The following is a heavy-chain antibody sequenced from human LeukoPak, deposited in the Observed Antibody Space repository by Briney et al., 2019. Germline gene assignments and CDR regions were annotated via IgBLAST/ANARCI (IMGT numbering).Heavy chain of an antibody. J-gene: IGHJ4*02. V-gene: IGHV3-21*01. CDR2: ISSSSTYK. Sequence: GGSLRLSCAASGFTFSRFSMNWVRQAPGKGLEWVSSISSSSTYKYYADSVRGRFTISRDNAKNSLYLQMNSLRAEDTAVYYCARALNTVTTFDYWGQGTLVTVSS. CDR3: ARALNTVTTFDY. CDR1: GFTFSRFS. D-gene: IGHD4-17*01.